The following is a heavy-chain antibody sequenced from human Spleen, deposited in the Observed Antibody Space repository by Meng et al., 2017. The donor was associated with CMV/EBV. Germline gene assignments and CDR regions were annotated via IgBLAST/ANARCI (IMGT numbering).Heavy chain of an antibody. V-gene: IGHV4-59*01. J-gene: IGHJ5*02. Sequence: SETLSLTCTVSGGSITSYYWSWIRQPPGKGLEWIGYIYYGGNTNYNPSLQSRVTISVDTSKNQFSLKLTSLTAADTAVYYCARGGSWFDPWGQGTLVTVSS. CDR2: IYYGGNT. CDR3: ARGGSWFDP. CDR1: GGSITSYY. D-gene: IGHD2-15*01.